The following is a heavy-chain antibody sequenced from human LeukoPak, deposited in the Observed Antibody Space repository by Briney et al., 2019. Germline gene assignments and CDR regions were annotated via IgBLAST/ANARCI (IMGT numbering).Heavy chain of an antibody. J-gene: IGHJ6*03. D-gene: IGHD2/OR15-2a*01. CDR1: GGTFSSYA. CDR3: ARGVLRTLYYYYYMDV. V-gene: IGHV1-69*05. Sequence: ASVKVSCKASGGTFSSYAISWVRQAPGQGLEWMGGIIPIFDTANYAQKFQGRVTITTDESTSTAYMELSSLSSEDTAVYYCARGVLRTLYYYYYMDVWGKGTTVTVSS. CDR2: IIPIFDTA.